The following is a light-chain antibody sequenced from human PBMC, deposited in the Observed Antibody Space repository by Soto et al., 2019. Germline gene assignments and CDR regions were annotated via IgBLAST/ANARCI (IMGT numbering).Light chain of an antibody. CDR3: SSYTSTSLVV. CDR2: AVN. V-gene: IGLV2-14*01. Sequence: QSALTQPASVSGSPGQSITISCNGTSSDVGGYNYVSWYQQHPGKAPKLMIYAVNNRPSGVSNRFSGSKSGNTASLTISGLQAEDEADYYCSSYTSTSLVVFGGGTKVTVL. CDR1: SSDVGGYNY. J-gene: IGLJ2*01.